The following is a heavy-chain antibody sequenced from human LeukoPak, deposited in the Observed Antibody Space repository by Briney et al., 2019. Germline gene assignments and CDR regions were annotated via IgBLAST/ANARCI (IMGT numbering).Heavy chain of an antibody. CDR3: ASVGSYCGGDCQQSRDY. Sequence: GGSLRLSCAASGFTFSSYAMHWVRQAPGKGLEWVPVISYDGSNKYYADSVKGRFTISRDNSKNTLYLQMNSLRAEDTAVYYCASVGSYCGGDCQQSRDYWGQGTLVTVSS. D-gene: IGHD2-21*02. J-gene: IGHJ4*02. CDR1: GFTFSSYA. V-gene: IGHV3-30-3*01. CDR2: ISYDGSNK.